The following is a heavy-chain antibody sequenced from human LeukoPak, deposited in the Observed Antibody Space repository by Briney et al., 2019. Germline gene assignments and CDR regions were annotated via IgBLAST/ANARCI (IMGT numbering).Heavy chain of an antibody. CDR1: GYTFTSYY. J-gene: IGHJ3*02. Sequence: ASVKVSCKASGYTFTSYYMHWVRQAPGQGLEWRGIINPSGGSTSYAQKFQGRVTMTRDTSTSTAYMELSSLRSEDTAVYYCARDWYYYDSSGYGAFDIWGQGTMVTVSS. V-gene: IGHV1-46*01. CDR2: INPSGGST. CDR3: ARDWYYYDSSGYGAFDI. D-gene: IGHD3-22*01.